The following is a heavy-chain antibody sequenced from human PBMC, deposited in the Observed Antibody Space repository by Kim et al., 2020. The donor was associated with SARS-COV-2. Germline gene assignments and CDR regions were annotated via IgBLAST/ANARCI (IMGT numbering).Heavy chain of an antibody. J-gene: IGHJ6*04. Sequence: GGSLRLSCAASGFTFSSYAMSWVRQAPGKGLEWVSAISGSGGSTYYADSVKGRFTISRDNSKNTLYLQMNSLRAEDTAVYYCAKDGCRVVVAATCGMDVWGNGTTVTVSS. D-gene: IGHD2-15*01. V-gene: IGHV3-23*01. CDR1: GFTFSSYA. CDR2: ISGSGGST. CDR3: AKDGCRVVVAATCGMDV.